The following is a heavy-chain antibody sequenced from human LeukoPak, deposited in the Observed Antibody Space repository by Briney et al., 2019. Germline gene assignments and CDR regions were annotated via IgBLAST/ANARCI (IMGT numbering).Heavy chain of an antibody. Sequence: QTGGSLRLSCAASGFTFSSYAIRWVRQAPGRGLECVSTISGSGGSTYYADSVKGRFTISRDNSKNTLYLHMNSLGAEDTAVYYCAKGGSGSYSWFDYWGQGTLVTVSS. J-gene: IGHJ4*02. CDR3: AKGGSGSYSWFDY. CDR1: GFTFSSYA. V-gene: IGHV3-23*01. D-gene: IGHD1-26*01. CDR2: ISGSGGST.